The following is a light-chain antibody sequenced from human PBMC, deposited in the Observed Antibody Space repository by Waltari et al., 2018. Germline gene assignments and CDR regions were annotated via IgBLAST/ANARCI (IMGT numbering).Light chain of an antibody. CDR2: GAS. J-gene: IGKJ2*01. Sequence: EIVMAQSPDTLSVSPGERATLSCRASQSINSKLIWYQQKPGQAPRLLIYGASTRATEIPPRFSGSGSGTEFTLTISSLQSEDFGTYFCQQSYTTPRTFGLGTKVETK. CDR3: QQSYTTPRT. V-gene: IGKV3-15*01. CDR1: QSINSK.